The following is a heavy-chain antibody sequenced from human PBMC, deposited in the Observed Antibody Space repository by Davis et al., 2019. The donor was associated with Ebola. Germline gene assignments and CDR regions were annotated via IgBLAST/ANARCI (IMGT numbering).Heavy chain of an antibody. CDR1: GFTFSSYA. Sequence: GESLKISCAASGFTFSSYAMSWVRQAPGKGLEWVAVISYDGSNKYYADSVKGRFTISRDNSKNTLYLQMNSLRAEDTAVYYCAREVYSTFDYWGQGTLVTVSS. D-gene: IGHD6-13*01. J-gene: IGHJ4*02. CDR3: AREVYSTFDY. V-gene: IGHV3-30*03. CDR2: ISYDGSNK.